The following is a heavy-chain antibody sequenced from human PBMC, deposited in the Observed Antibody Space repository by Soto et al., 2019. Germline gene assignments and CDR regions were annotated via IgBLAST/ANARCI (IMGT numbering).Heavy chain of an antibody. D-gene: IGHD2-8*02. CDR1: GYSFTGYY. CDR2: INPDSGAT. CDR3: ARGDYGTGGYPFPYFDY. J-gene: IGHJ4*02. Sequence: HEHLVQSGAEVKRPGASLKVSCKASGYSFTGYYIHCVRQPPGQGLEWMGWINPDSGATNYAQNFQGRVTLTSETSISTASMDLTSLTSDDTAVYYCARGDYGTGGYPFPYFDYGGQGTLVIVSS. V-gene: IGHV1-2*02.